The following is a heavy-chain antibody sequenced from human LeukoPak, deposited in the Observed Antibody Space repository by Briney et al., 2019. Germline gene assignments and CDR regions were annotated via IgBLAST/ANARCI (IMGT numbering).Heavy chain of an antibody. V-gene: IGHV1-46*01. CDR2: INPSGGNT. J-gene: IGHJ3*02. Sequence: GASVKVSCKASGYTFTSYYMHWVRQAPGQGLEWMGIINPSGGNTRYAQSFQGRVTVTRDTSTSTVYLELRSLRSEDTAVYYCARLSVLGAFDIWGQGTMVTVSS. CDR1: GYTFTSYY. CDR3: ARLSVLGAFDI. D-gene: IGHD7-27*01.